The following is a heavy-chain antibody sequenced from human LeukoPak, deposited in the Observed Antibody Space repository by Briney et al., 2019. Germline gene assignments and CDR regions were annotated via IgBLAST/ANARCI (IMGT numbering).Heavy chain of an antibody. Sequence: GASVEVSCKASGYTFTSYGMNWVRQAPGQGLEWMGWINTNTGNPTYAQGFTGRFVFSLDTSVSTAYLQITSLKAEDTAVYYCAREPYRFDYWGQGTLVTVSS. CDR1: GYTFTSYG. CDR3: AREPYRFDY. CDR2: INTNTGNP. V-gene: IGHV7-4-1*02. D-gene: IGHD3-16*02. J-gene: IGHJ4*02.